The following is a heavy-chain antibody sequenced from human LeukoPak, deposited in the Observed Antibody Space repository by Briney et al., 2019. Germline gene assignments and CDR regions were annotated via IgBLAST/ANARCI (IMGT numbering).Heavy chain of an antibody. Sequence: SETLSLTCTVSGGSISGYYWSWIRQPPGKGLEWIGEINHSGSTNYNPSLKSRVTISVDTSKNQFSLKLSSVTAADTAVYYCARGPGDYVWGSYRYRQYFDYWGQGTLVTVSS. J-gene: IGHJ4*02. CDR2: INHSGST. CDR1: GGSISGYY. V-gene: IGHV4-34*01. D-gene: IGHD3-16*02. CDR3: ARGPGDYVWGSYRYRQYFDY.